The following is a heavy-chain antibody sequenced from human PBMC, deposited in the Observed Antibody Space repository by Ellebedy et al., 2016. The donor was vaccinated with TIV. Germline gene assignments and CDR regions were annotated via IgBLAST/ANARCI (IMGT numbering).Heavy chain of an antibody. D-gene: IGHD6-19*01. V-gene: IGHV3-23*01. J-gene: IGHJ4*02. CDR1: GFTFSSYA. CDR2: ITGSGSRT. Sequence: PGGSLTLSCAASGFTFSSYAMSWVRQAPGQGLEWVSTITGSGSRTDYADFVKGRFTFSRDNSKNTLYLHMNSLRAEDTAVYHCAKGTQWLGRSCFDYWGQGTLVTVSS. CDR3: AKGTQWLGRSCFDY.